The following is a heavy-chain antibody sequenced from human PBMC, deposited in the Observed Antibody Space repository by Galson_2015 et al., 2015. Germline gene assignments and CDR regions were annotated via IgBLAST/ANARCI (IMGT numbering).Heavy chain of an antibody. CDR1: GFTFSSYA. CDR2: ITGSGENT. V-gene: IGHV3-23*01. Sequence: SLRLSCAASGFTFSSYAMSWVRQAPGKGLEWVSLITGSGENTYYSDSVKGRFTISRDSSKNTLYLQMNSLRAEDTAVYYCAREPLRSPSYYYDMDVWGQGTTVTVSS. D-gene: IGHD5/OR15-5a*01. CDR3: AREPLRSPSYYYDMDV. J-gene: IGHJ6*02.